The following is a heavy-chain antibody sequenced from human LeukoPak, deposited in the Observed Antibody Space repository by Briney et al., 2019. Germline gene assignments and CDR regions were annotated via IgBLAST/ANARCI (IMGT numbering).Heavy chain of an antibody. CDR3: ARGGSSSWRMDWFDP. V-gene: IGHV4-31*03. J-gene: IGHJ5*02. CDR2: IYYSGST. CDR1: GGSISSGGYY. Sequence: PSETLSLTCTVSGGSISSGGYYWSWIRQHPGKGLEWIGYIYYSGSTYYNPSLESRVTISVDTSKNQFSLKLSSVTAADTAVYYCARGGSSSWRMDWFDPWGQGTLVTVSS. D-gene: IGHD6-13*01.